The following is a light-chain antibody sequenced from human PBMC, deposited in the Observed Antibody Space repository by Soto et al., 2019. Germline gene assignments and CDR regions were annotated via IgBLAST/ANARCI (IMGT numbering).Light chain of an antibody. Sequence: QSVLTQPASVSGSPGQSITISCTGTTNDVGGYNYVSWYQQHPGKAPRLLIFEVTSRPSGVSHRFSGSKSGNTASLTISALQAEDEADYFCNSYTSSTSLPYVFGTGTKATVL. J-gene: IGLJ1*01. V-gene: IGLV2-14*01. CDR3: NSYTSSTSLPYV. CDR1: TNDVGGYNY. CDR2: EVT.